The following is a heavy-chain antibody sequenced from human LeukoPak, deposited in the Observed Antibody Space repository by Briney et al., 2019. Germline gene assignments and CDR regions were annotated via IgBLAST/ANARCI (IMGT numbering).Heavy chain of an antibody. V-gene: IGHV3-74*01. Sequence: GGSLRLSCAASGFTFSSYWMHWVRQAPGKGLVWVSLINTDGSSTTYADSVKGRLTISRDNAKNTLYLQMNSLRAEDTAVYYCARACSSATCPFDLWGQGTLVTVSS. CDR1: GFTFSSYW. CDR3: ARACSSATCPFDL. D-gene: IGHD2-2*01. J-gene: IGHJ5*02. CDR2: INTDGSST.